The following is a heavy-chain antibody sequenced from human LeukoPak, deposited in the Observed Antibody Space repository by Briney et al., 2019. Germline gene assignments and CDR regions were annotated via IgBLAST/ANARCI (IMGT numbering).Heavy chain of an antibody. V-gene: IGHV4-61*02. CDR3: ARPLCSAGRSCYSPNAFGI. CDR1: GGSISSGNFH. J-gene: IGHJ3*02. D-gene: IGHD2-15*01. Sequence: SETLSLTCTVSGGSISSGNFHWTWIRQPAGKGLEWIGRISPSGSTNHNPSLKSRVTISLDTSKNHFSLRLSSVTAADTAVYYCARPLCSAGRSCYSPNAFGIWGPGTMVTVSS. CDR2: ISPSGST.